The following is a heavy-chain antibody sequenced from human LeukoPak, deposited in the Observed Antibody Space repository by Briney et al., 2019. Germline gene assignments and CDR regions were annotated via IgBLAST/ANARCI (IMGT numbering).Heavy chain of an antibody. D-gene: IGHD5-24*01. CDR2: IQSDGSDQ. J-gene: IGHJ4*02. CDR1: GFTFSSYG. CDR3: AKRDGYNSGPFDY. V-gene: IGHV3-30*02. Sequence: PGGSLRLSCAASGFTFSSYGMHWVRQAPGKGLEWVAFIQSDGSDQYYADSVKGRLSISRDNSKNTLYLQMNSLRTEDTAVYYCAKRDGYNSGPFDYRGQGTLVTVSS.